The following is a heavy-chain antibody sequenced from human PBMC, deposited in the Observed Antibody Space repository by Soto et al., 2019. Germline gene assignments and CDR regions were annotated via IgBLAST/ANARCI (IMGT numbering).Heavy chain of an antibody. Sequence: TETLSLACAVSGGSLSSSNWWSWVRQPPGKGLEGIGAIYHSGSTTYNPSLKSRVTISIDKSTNQFSLKLSCVTAADTAVTYCARSRILTSPYYVFWRGPCAMDFWGQGTMVTVSS. CDR2: IYHSGST. D-gene: IGHD3-3*01. CDR1: GGSLSSSNW. V-gene: IGHV4-4*02. J-gene: IGHJ6*02. CDR3: ARSRILTSPYYVFWRGPCAMDF.